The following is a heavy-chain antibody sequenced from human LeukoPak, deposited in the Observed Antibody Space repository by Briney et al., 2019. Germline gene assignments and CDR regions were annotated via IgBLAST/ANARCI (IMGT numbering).Heavy chain of an antibody. J-gene: IGHJ3*02. V-gene: IGHV4-61*01. D-gene: IGHD3-22*01. CDR2: VYYSGRT. CDR3: VRVTATYYYDSRGYYRQIEVFDI. Sequence: SETLSLTCSVSGDSVRSDSHYWSWIRQPPGKGLEWIGNVYYSGRTAYNPSLKSRVTISVDISKNQFSLQLNSVTAADTAVYYCVRVTATYYYDSRGYYRQIEVFDIWGQGTPVIVSS. CDR1: GDSVRSDSHY.